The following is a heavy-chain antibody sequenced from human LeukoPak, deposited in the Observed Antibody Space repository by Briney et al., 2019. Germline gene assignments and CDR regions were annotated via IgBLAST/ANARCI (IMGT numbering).Heavy chain of an antibody. D-gene: IGHD6-13*01. V-gene: IGHV3-48*02. Sequence: PGGSLRLSCAASGFTFSGYAMNWVRQAPGKGLEWASYIGSSGSTIYYADSVKGRFTISRDNAKNSLYLQMNSLRDEDTAVYYCARIRAYSSSWAMDYWGQGTLVTVSS. CDR3: ARIRAYSSSWAMDY. CDR2: IGSSGSTI. CDR1: GFTFSGYA. J-gene: IGHJ4*02.